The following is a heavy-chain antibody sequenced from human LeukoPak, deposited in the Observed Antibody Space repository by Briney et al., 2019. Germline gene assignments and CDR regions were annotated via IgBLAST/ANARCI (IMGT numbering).Heavy chain of an antibody. CDR1: GGSISSYY. D-gene: IGHD3-22*01. CDR2: IYYSGST. CDR3: ARAYYDSSGYYPSNGNDAFDI. J-gene: IGHJ3*02. V-gene: IGHV4-59*12. Sequence: SETLSLTCTVSGGSISSYYWSWIRQPPGKGLEWIGYIYYSGSTNYNPSLKSRVTISVDTSKNQFSLKLSSVTAADTAVYYCARAYYDSSGYYPSNGNDAFDIWGQGTMVTVSS.